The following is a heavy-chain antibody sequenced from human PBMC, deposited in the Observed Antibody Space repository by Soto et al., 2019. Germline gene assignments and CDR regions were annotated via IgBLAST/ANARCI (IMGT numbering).Heavy chain of an antibody. CDR2: ISAYNGNT. J-gene: IGHJ6*02. D-gene: IGHD2-2*01. CDR1: GYTFTSYG. CDR3: ARGIVVVPAATGIGMDV. V-gene: IGHV1-18*01. Sequence: SVKVSCKASGYTFTSYGISWVRQAPGQGLEWMGWISAYNGNTNYAQKLQGRVTMTTDTSTSTAYMELRSLRSDDTAVYYCARGIVVVPAATGIGMDVWGQGTTVTVSS.